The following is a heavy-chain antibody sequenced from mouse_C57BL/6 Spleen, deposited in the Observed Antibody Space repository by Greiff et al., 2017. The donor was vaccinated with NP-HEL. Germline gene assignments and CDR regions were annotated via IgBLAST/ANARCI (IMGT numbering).Heavy chain of an antibody. CDR3: SRAFYDYDYAMDY. J-gene: IGHJ4*01. Sequence: LVESVAELVRPGASVKLSCTASGFNIKNTYMHWVKQRPEQGLEWIGRIDPANGNTKYAPKFQGKATITADTSSNTAYLQLSSLTSEDTAIYYCSRAFYDYDYAMDYWGQGTSVTVSS. CDR2: IDPANGNT. CDR1: GFNIKNTY. V-gene: IGHV14-3*01. D-gene: IGHD2-4*01.